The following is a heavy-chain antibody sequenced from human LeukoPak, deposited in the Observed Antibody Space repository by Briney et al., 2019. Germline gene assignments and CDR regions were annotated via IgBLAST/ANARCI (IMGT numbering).Heavy chain of an antibody. V-gene: IGHV3-53*01. CDR1: GFTVSNTY. J-gene: IGHJ5*01. D-gene: IGHD2-15*01. CDR2: IYSGGST. Sequence: PGGSLRLSCAASGFTVSNTYMSWVRQAPGKGLEWVSVIYSGGSTYYADSVKGRFTISRVNSKNTLYLQMDSLRAEDTAMYYCARKDSGWYDCWGQGTLVTVSS. CDR3: ARKDSGWYDC.